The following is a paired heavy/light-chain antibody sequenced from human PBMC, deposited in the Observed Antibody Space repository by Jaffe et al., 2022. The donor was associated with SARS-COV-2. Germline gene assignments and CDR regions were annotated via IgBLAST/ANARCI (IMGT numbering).Heavy chain of an antibody. CDR2: IYFSGST. J-gene: IGHJ3*02. Sequence: QVQLQESGPGLVKPSETLSLTCTVSGGSISSYYWSWIRQPPGRGLEWIGYIYFSGSTDYNPSLKRRVSISLDTSRNQFSLKLRSVIAADTAVYYCAKGRERNSAYDAFDIWGQGAMVTVSS. CDR1: GGSISSYY. D-gene: IGHD1-26*01. CDR3: AKGRERNSAYDAFDI. V-gene: IGHV4-59*03.
Light chain of an antibody. J-gene: IGKJ4*01. V-gene: IGKV4-1*01. CDR2: WAS. CDR1: QSVLYSSDNKNY. Sequence: DIVMTQSPDSLAVSLGERATINCKSSQSVLYSSDNKNYLTWYQQKPGQPPKLLIYWASTRESGVPDRFSGSGSGTDFTLTISSLQAEDVAFYYCQQYYSTPLTFGGGTKIQIK. CDR3: QQYYSTPLT.